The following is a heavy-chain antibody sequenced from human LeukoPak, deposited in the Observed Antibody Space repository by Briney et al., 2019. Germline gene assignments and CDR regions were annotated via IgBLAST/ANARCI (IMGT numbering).Heavy chain of an antibody. CDR3: ARGSGWSLGH. D-gene: IGHD6-19*01. CDR2: IYKSGST. J-gene: IGHJ4*02. CDR1: GGSIRSDDYY. Sequence: SETLSLTRTVSGGSIRSDDYYWSWIRQPPGKGLEWIGNIYKSGSTYYNPSLRSRATRSLDTSKTQFSLRLSSVTGADTGVDYCARGSGWSLGHWDQGTLVTVSS. V-gene: IGHV4-30-4*01.